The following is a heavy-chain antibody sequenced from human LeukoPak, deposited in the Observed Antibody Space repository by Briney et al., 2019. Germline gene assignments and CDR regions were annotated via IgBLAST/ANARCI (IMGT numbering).Heavy chain of an antibody. CDR3: AKDLVSGYGSDY. CDR1: GFTLSSYA. V-gene: IGHV3-23*01. CDR2: ISDTGNT. D-gene: IGHD5-12*01. Sequence: GGSLRLSCAASGFTLSSYAMSWVRQAPGKGLEWVSAISDTGNTYHADSVKGRFTISRDSSKNTLFLQMNSLRAEDTAVYYCAKDLVSGYGSDYWGQGTLVTVSS. J-gene: IGHJ4*02.